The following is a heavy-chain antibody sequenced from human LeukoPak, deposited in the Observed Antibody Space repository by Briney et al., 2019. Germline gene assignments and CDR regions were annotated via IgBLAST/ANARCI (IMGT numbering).Heavy chain of an antibody. D-gene: IGHD4-17*01. V-gene: IGHV4-39*07. J-gene: IGHJ4*02. Sequence: SETLSLTCTVSGGSISSSSYYWGWIRQPPGKGLEWIGSIYYSGSTYYNPSLRSRVTISVDTSKNQFSLKLSSVTAADTAVYYCARLTTEYGDYGYWGQGTLVTVSS. CDR3: ARLTTEYGDYGY. CDR2: IYYSGST. CDR1: GGSISSSSYY.